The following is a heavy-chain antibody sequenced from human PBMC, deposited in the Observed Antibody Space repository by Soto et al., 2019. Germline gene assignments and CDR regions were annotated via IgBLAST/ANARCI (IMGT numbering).Heavy chain of an antibody. CDR3: ARASSSSSAADY. CDR2: IYDSESA. V-gene: IGHV4-31*03. D-gene: IGHD6-6*01. J-gene: IGHJ4*02. CDR1: GESICSGGYY. Sequence: PSETLSLTCNVSGESICSGGYYWSWIRHHPRKGLEWIGYIYDSESAYYNPSLKSRVTISMDTSKNHFAMRLSSVTDADTAVYYCARASSSSSAADYWGQGTLVTVSS.